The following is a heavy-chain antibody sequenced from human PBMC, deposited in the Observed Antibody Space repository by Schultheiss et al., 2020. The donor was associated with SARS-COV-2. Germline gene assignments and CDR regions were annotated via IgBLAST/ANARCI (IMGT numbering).Heavy chain of an antibody. D-gene: IGHD1-26*01. CDR2: ISSSGSTI. J-gene: IGHJ6*03. Sequence: GGSLRLSCAASGFTFSSYEMNWVRQAPGKGLEWVSYISSSGSTIYYADSVKGRFTISRDNAKNSLYLQMNSLRAEDTAVYYCARVNSGSYYLPRYYYYYMDVWGKGTTVTVSS. CDR1: GFTFSSYE. CDR3: ARVNSGSYYLPRYYYYYMDV. V-gene: IGHV3-48*03.